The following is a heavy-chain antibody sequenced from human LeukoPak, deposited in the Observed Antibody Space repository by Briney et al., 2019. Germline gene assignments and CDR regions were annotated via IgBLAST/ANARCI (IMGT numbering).Heavy chain of an antibody. CDR1: GFTFSSYN. CDR3: ARDPYSGGYGDYYYYYMDV. J-gene: IGHJ6*03. V-gene: IGHV3-21*01. CDR2: ITSSSSYI. D-gene: IGHD1-26*01. Sequence: PGGSLRLSCAASGFTFSSYNMNWVRQAPGKGLEWVSSITSSSSYIYYADSVKGRFTISRVNAKNSLYLQINSLRAEDTAVYYCARDPYSGGYGDYYYYYMDVWGKGTTVTISS.